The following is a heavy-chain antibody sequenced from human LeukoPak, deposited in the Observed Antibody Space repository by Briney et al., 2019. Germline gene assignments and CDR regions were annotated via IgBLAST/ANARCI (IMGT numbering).Heavy chain of an antibody. J-gene: IGHJ5*02. V-gene: IGHV4-34*01. CDR2: INHSGST. D-gene: IGHD2-21*01. Sequence: SETLSLTCAVYGGSFSGYYWSWIRQPPGKGLEWIGEINHSGSTNYNPSLKSRVTISVDTSKNQFSLKLSSVTAADTAVYYCARGLLFNPWGQGTLVTVSS. CDR3: ARGLLFNP. CDR1: GGSFSGYY.